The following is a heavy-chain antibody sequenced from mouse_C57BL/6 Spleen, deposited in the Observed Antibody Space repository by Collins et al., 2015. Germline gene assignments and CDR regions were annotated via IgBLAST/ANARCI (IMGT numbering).Heavy chain of an antibody. D-gene: IGHD3-2*02. V-gene: IGHV5-16*01. CDR2: INYDGSTT. Sequence: EVKLVESEGGLVQPGSSMKLSCTASGFTFSDYYMAWVRQVPEKGLEWVANINYDGSTTYYLDSLKSRFIISRDNAKNILYLQLSSLKSEDTATYYCARDSSGYADYWGQGTPLTVSS. CDR3: ARDSSGYADY. J-gene: IGHJ2*01. CDR1: GFTFSDYY.